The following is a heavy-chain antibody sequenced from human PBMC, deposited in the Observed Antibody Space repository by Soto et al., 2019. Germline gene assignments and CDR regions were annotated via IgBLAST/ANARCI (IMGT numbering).Heavy chain of an antibody. V-gene: IGHV3-48*02. D-gene: IGHD2-2*03. Sequence: PGGSLRLSCAASGFTFSSHSMKWVRQAPGKGLEWVSYISSSGSTIYYADSVKGRFTISRDNAKNSVFLQMTSLRDEDTAVYYCARDRIGYCSSANCFFDSWGQGTLVTVSS. CDR2: ISSSGSTI. CDR1: GFTFSSHS. CDR3: ARDRIGYCSSANCFFDS. J-gene: IGHJ5*01.